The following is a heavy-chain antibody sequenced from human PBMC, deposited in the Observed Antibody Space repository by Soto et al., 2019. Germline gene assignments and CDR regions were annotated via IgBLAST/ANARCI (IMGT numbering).Heavy chain of an antibody. Sequence: GGSLRLSCAASGFTVSSYWMRWVRQAPGKGLVWVSRINSDESSATYADSVKGRFTISRDNAKDTLYLHMNSLRAEDTAVYYCASRLLHDSSGYGDDAFDIWGQGTMVTVSS. CDR2: INSDESSA. D-gene: IGHD3-22*01. V-gene: IGHV3-74*01. J-gene: IGHJ3*02. CDR1: GFTVSSYW. CDR3: ASRLLHDSSGYGDDAFDI.